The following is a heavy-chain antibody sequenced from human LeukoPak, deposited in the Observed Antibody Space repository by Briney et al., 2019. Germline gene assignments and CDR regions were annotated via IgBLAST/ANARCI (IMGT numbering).Heavy chain of an antibody. CDR2: ISYDGSDK. V-gene: IGHV3-30*18. Sequence: GGSLRLSCAASGFTFSTYGMYWVRQAPGKGLEWVAVISYDGSDKYYADSVKGRFTISRDNSKNTVYLQMNSLRPEDTAVYYCAKRRTVDTAMVTHYYGMDVWGQGSTVTVSS. J-gene: IGHJ6*02. D-gene: IGHD5-18*01. CDR1: GFTFSTYG. CDR3: AKRRTVDTAMVTHYYGMDV.